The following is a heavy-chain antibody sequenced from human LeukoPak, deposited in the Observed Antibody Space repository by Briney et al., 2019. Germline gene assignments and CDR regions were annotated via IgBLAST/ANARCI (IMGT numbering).Heavy chain of an antibody. Sequence: PSETLSLTCTVSGGSISSYYWSWLRQPPGRGLEWIGYIYYSGSTNYNPSLKSRVTISVDTSKNQFSLKLSSVTAADTAVYYCASHADKADIWGQGTMVTVSS. V-gene: IGHV4-59*01. CDR2: IYYSGST. CDR1: GGSISSYY. J-gene: IGHJ3*02. D-gene: IGHD2-15*01. CDR3: ASHADKADI.